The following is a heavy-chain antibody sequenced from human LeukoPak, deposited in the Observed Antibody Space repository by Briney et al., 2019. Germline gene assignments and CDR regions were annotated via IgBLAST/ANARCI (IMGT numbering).Heavy chain of an antibody. Sequence: GRSLRLSCAASGFTFDDYAMHWVRQAPGKGLEWVSGISWNSGSIGYADSVKGRFTISRDNAKNSLYLQMNSLSAEDTALYYCAKAFRAKDDYWGQGTLVTVSS. CDR1: GFTFDDYA. D-gene: IGHD4/OR15-4a*01. CDR2: ISWNSGSI. CDR3: AKAFRAKDDY. J-gene: IGHJ4*02. V-gene: IGHV3-9*01.